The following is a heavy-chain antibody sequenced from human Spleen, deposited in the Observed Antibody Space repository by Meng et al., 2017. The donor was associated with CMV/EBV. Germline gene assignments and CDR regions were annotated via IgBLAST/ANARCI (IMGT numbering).Heavy chain of an antibody. Sequence: VSGDSINNYFWHWLRQPPGGRLEWIGYVYFRGNTKYNPSLNSRLRISVDTSKNQFSLTLTSVTAADTAVYYCARPLVRGVTTPFDSWGPGILVTVSS. CDR1: GDSINNYF. D-gene: IGHD3-10*01. CDR3: ARPLVRGVTTPFDS. V-gene: IGHV4-59*01. J-gene: IGHJ4*02. CDR2: VYFRGNT.